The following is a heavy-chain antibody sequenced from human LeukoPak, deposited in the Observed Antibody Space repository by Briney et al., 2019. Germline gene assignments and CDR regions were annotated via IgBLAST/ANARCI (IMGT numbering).Heavy chain of an antibody. CDR1: GFTFSSYE. CDR3: ARVEQQQFNY. Sequence: PGGSLRLSCASSGFTFSSYEMNWVRQAPGKGLEWVSYISSSGTTIYHADSVKGRFTISRDNAKNSLYLQMNSLRAEDTAVYYCARVEQQQFNYWGQGTLVIVSS. CDR2: ISSSGTTI. D-gene: IGHD6-13*01. J-gene: IGHJ4*02. V-gene: IGHV3-48*03.